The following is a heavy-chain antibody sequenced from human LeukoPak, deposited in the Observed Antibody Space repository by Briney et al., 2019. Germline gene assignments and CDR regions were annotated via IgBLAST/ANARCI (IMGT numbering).Heavy chain of an antibody. CDR2: IYHSGST. D-gene: IGHD5-18*01. Sequence: RSSETLSLTCTVSGYSISSGYYWGWIRQPPGKGLEWIGSIYHSGSTYYNPSLKSRVTISVDTSKNQFSLKLSSVTAADTAVYYCARDLGYSYGPNEVDYWGQGTLVTVSS. V-gene: IGHV4-38-2*02. J-gene: IGHJ4*02. CDR3: ARDLGYSYGPNEVDY. CDR1: GYSISSGYY.